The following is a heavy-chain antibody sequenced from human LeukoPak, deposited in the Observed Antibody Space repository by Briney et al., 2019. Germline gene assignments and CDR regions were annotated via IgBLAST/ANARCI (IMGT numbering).Heavy chain of an antibody. CDR2: ISRSGIGI. J-gene: IGHJ6*03. Sequence: GGSLRLSCAASGFTSTDYFFTWIRQAPGKGLEWLSYISRSGIGISYADSVQGRFTISRDNAKNLLYLQMNSLRPEDTGVYYCARDSVPGATGYFYSMDVWGKGATVTVSS. D-gene: IGHD2-2*01. V-gene: IGHV3-11*04. CDR3: ARDSVPGATGYFYSMDV. CDR1: GFTSTDYF.